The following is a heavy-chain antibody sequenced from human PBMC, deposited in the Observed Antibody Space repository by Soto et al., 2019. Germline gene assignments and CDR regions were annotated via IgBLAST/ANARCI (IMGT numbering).Heavy chain of an antibody. D-gene: IGHD2-8*02. CDR2: ISPYNGNT. V-gene: IGHV1-18*01. Sequence: QVQLVQSGGEVKKPGASVKVSCTASGYTFSNFGLSWVRQAPGQGLELMGWISPYNGNTNYAQKLQGRLTMTTDTSTSTAYMELRSLRSDDTAVYYCARDRRGVSVTGGGFDSWGQGPLVTVSS. J-gene: IGHJ4*02. CDR3: ARDRRGVSVTGGGFDS. CDR1: GYTFSNFG.